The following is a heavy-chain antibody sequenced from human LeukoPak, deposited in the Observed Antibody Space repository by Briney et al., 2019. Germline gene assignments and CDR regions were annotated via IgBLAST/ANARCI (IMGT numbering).Heavy chain of an antibody. Sequence: SETLSLTCAVYGGSFSGYYWSWIRQPPGKGLEWIGEINHSGSTNYNPSLKSRVTISVDTSKNQFSLKLSSVTAADTAVYYCARVPAAIYYYYYMDVWGKGTTVTVSS. CDR1: GGSFSGYY. J-gene: IGHJ6*03. D-gene: IGHD2-2*01. CDR2: INHSGST. V-gene: IGHV4-34*01. CDR3: ARVPAAIYYYYYMDV.